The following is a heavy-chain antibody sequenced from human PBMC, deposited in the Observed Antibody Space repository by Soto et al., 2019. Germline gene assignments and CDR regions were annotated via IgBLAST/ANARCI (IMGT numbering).Heavy chain of an antibody. D-gene: IGHD2-2*02. J-gene: IGHJ4*02. Sequence: EVQLLESGGGLVQPGGALRLSCAASGFTFSSYAMNWVRQAPGKGLEWDSTISGSGGSTYYAHTSTYYADSVKGRFTISRDNSKNTLYLQMNSLRAEDTAVYYCAKVGGTSHPPIPVDYWGQGTLVTVSS. CDR1: GFTFSSYA. CDR3: AKVGGTSHPPIPVDY. V-gene: IGHV3-23*01. CDR2: ISGSGGSTYYAHTST.